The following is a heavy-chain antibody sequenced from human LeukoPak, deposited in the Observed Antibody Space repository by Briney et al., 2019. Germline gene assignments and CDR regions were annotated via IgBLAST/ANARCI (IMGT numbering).Heavy chain of an antibody. J-gene: IGHJ5*02. D-gene: IGHD1-26*01. CDR2: IYYSGST. CDR3: ARHEYSGSYYGLSWFDP. CDR1: GGSISSSGYY. V-gene: IGHV4-39*01. Sequence: PSETLSLTCTASGGSISSSGYYWGWIRQPPGKGLVWIASIYYSGSTYYNPSLKSRVTISVDTSKNQLSLKLSSLTAADTAVYYCARHEYSGSYYGLSWFDPWGQGTLVTVSS.